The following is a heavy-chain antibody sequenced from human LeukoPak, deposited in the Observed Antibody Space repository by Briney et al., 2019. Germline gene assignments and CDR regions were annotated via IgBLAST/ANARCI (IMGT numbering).Heavy chain of an antibody. V-gene: IGHV1-2*06. D-gene: IGHD5-18*01. CDR2: INPNSGGT. CDR1: GYTFTGYY. Sequence: ASVKVSCKASGYTFTGYYMHWVRQAPGQGLEWMGRINPNSGGTNYAQRFQGRVTMTRDTSISTAYMELSRLRSDDTAVYYCARESYGLSLNYWGQGTLVTVSS. CDR3: ARESYGLSLNY. J-gene: IGHJ4*02.